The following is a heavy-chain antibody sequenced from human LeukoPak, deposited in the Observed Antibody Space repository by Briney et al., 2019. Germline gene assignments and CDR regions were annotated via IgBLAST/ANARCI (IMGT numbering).Heavy chain of an antibody. J-gene: IGHJ4*02. CDR1: GFTFSSYA. D-gene: IGHD2-21*02. Sequence: GGFLRLSCVASGFTFSSYAMSWVRQAPGQGLEWVSGISGSGGSTYHADSVRGRLTVSRDNSKNTLYLQMNSLRAEDTAVYYCAKEASGDLSSFDYWGQGTLVTVSS. V-gene: IGHV3-23*01. CDR3: AKEASGDLSSFDY. CDR2: ISGSGGST.